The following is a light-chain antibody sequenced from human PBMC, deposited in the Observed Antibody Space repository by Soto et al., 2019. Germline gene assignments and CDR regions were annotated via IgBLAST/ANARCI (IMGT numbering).Light chain of an antibody. J-gene: IGLJ2*01. CDR1: SSDVGGYNY. CDR2: DVS. V-gene: IGLV2-14*01. Sequence: QSALTQPASVSGSPGQSITISCTGTSSDVGGYNYVSWYQQHPGKAPKLMIYDVSYRPSGVSNRFSGFKSGNTASLTISGLPAEDEADYYCSSYTSSSTVVFGGGTKLTVL. CDR3: SSYTSSSTVV.